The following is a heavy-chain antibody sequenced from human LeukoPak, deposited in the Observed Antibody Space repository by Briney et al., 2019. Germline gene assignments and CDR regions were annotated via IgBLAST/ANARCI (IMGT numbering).Heavy chain of an antibody. CDR3: ATVGMHYYDSSGYYYNY. J-gene: IGHJ4*02. CDR2: FDAEDGET. V-gene: IGHV1-24*01. Sequence: ASVKVSCKVSGYTLTELSMHWVRQAPGKGGEGMGGFDAEDGETIYAQKFQGRVTMTEDTSTDTAYMELSSLRSEDTAVYYCATVGMHYYDSSGYYYNYWGQGTLVTVSS. CDR1: GYTLTELS. D-gene: IGHD3-22*01.